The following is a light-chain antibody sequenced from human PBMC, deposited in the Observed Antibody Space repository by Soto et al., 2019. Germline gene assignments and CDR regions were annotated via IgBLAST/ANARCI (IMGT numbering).Light chain of an antibody. Sequence: QSVLTQPPSVSAAPGQKVTISCSGSSSNIGNNYVSWYQQLPGTAPKLLIYENNKRPSGIPDRFSGSKSGTSATLGITGLQTGDEDDYYCGTWDSSLSAGEFGGGTKLTVL. J-gene: IGLJ3*02. CDR1: SSNIGNNY. V-gene: IGLV1-51*02. CDR2: ENN. CDR3: GTWDSSLSAGE.